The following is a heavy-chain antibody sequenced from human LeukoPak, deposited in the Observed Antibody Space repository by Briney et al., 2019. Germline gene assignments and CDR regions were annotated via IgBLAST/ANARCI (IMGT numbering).Heavy chain of an antibody. CDR1: GFTFSDYY. V-gene: IGHV3-11*04. Sequence: GGSLRLSCAASGFTFSDYYMSWIRQVPGKGLEWVSYIGRSGTTIHYADSVKGRFTISWDNAKKSLYLQINSLRAEDTAVYYCARSGKIYFDWLLDYWGQGTLVTVSS. CDR3: ARSGKIYFDWLLDY. CDR2: IGRSGTTI. D-gene: IGHD3-9*01. J-gene: IGHJ4*02.